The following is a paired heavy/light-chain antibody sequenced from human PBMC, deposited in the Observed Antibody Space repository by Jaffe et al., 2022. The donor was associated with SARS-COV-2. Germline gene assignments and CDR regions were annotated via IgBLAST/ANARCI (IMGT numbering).Heavy chain of an antibody. V-gene: IGHV4-61*02. J-gene: IGHJ3*02. D-gene: IGHD6-13*01. CDR3: ARSKTSSWYDSPFDI. CDR2: IFRSGST. CDR1: GGSISSGGYY. Sequence: QVQLQESGPGLVEPSQTLSLTCTVSGGSISSGGYYWGWIRQPAGKGLEWIGRIFRSGSTDYNPSFQSRITMSVDTSKNQFSLELTSVTAADTAMYYCARSKTSSWYDSPFDIWGQGILVTVSS.
Light chain of an antibody. Sequence: QSALTQPASVSGSPGQSITISCTGGSSDIGGYDYVSWYQQYPGKAPKLIIYDVTSRPSGVSSRFSGSKSGNTASLTISGLQPEDEADYSCSSYRRGPTLVFGGGTKLTVL. CDR3: SSYRRGPTLV. CDR1: SSDIGGYDY. CDR2: DVT. V-gene: IGLV2-14*01. J-gene: IGLJ3*02.